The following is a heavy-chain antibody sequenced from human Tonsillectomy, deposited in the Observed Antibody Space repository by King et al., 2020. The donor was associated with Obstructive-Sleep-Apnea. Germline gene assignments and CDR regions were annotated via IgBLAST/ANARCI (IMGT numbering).Heavy chain of an antibody. Sequence: TLKESGPVLVKPTETLTLTCTVSGFSLSNARMGMSWIRQPPGKALEWLAHIFSNDEKSFSTSLKSRLTISKDTSKSQVVLTMTNMDPVDTATYYCARLFCSSTSCYHYSYYDMDVWGQGTTVTVSS. CDR2: IFSNDEK. D-gene: IGHD2-2*01. CDR3: ARLFCSSTSCYHYSYYDMDV. V-gene: IGHV2-26*01. CDR1: GFSLSNARMG. J-gene: IGHJ6*02.